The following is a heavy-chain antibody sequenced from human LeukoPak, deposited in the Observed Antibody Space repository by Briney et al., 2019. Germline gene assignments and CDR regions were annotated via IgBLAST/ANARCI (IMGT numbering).Heavy chain of an antibody. Sequence: PSQTLSLTCTVSGGSISSSSYYWGWIRQPPGKGLEWIGSIYYSGSTYYNPSLKSRVTISVDTSKNQFSLKVSSVTAADTAVYYCARRSPYYYMDVWGKGTTVTVSS. V-gene: IGHV4-39*01. CDR1: GGSISSSSYY. J-gene: IGHJ6*03. CDR3: ARRSPYYYMDV. CDR2: IYYSGST.